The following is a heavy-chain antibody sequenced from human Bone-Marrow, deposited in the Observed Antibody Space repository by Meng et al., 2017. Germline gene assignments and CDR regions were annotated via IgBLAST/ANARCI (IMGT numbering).Heavy chain of an antibody. D-gene: IGHD5-24*01. CDR2: INYGGNT. CDR3: ARGDGYNRYFDY. V-gene: IGHV4-39*02. Sequence: QLQLQDSGPGLVKTSETLSLTCTVPGASVRSSTYFWAWIRQPPGRGLQWIGSINYGGNTYYNPSLKSRVSIFADTTKIHFSLNLSSVTAADTAVYYCARGDGYNRYFDYWGQGTLVTVSS. J-gene: IGHJ4*02. CDR1: GASVRSSTYF.